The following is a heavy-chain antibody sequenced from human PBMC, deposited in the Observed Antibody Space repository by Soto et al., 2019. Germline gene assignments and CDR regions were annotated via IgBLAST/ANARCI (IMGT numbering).Heavy chain of an antibody. CDR2: IYHSGST. CDR1: GGSISSGGYS. Sequence: PSETLSLTCAVSGGSISSGGYSWSWIRQPPGKGLEWIGYIYHSGSTYYNPSLKSRVTISVDRSKNQFSLKLSSVTAADTAVYYCAREGGRYCTGGRYQDDYWSQGTLVTVSS. J-gene: IGHJ4*02. CDR3: AREGGRYCTGGRYQDDY. V-gene: IGHV4-30-2*01. D-gene: IGHD2-8*02.